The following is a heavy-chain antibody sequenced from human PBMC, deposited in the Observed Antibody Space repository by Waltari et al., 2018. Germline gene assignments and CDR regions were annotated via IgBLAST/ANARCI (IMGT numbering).Heavy chain of an antibody. CDR2: IIPIFGTA. D-gene: IGHD6-13*01. CDR1: GGTFSSYA. V-gene: IGHV1-69*05. CDR3: ARKWIAAAAFHAFDI. Sequence: QVQLVQSGAEVKKPGSSVKVSCKASGGTFSSYAISWVRQAPGQGLEWMGGIIPIFGTANDAQKFKGRVTITTDESTSTAYMELSSLRSEDTAVYYCARKWIAAAAFHAFDIWGQGTMVTVSS. J-gene: IGHJ3*02.